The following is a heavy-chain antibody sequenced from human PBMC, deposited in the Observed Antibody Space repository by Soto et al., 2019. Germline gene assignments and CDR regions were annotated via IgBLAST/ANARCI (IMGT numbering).Heavy chain of an antibody. CDR3: AMGRGDSGYDF. CDR2: IIPIFGTA. V-gene: IGHV1-69*13. Sequence: GASVNVSCKASGGTFSSYAISWVRQAPGQGLEWMGGIIPIFGTANYAQKFQGRVTITADESTSTAYMELSSLRSEDTAVYYCAMGRGDSGYDFGGRGTLVTVSS. CDR1: GGTFSSYA. D-gene: IGHD5-12*01. J-gene: IGHJ2*01.